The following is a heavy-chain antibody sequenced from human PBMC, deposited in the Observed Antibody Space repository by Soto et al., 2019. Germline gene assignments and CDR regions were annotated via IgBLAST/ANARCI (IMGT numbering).Heavy chain of an antibody. D-gene: IGHD6-13*01. J-gene: IGHJ6*02. V-gene: IGHV1-69*01. CDR3: ASSAGLDHLLNYYGLNV. CDR1: GGTFTSTA. Sequence: QVLLVQSSAEVKKPGSSVKVSCKASGGTFTSTAFSWVRQAPVQGLEWMGGIIPVLGTPNYAQKFQARLTVTADASTTTVHMELSSLRSDDTAVYYCASSAGLDHLLNYYGLNVWGQGTTVTVSS. CDR2: IIPVLGTP.